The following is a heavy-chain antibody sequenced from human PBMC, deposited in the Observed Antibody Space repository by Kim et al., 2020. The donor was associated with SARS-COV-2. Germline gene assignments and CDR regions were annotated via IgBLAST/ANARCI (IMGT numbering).Heavy chain of an antibody. CDR1: GFTVSSNY. D-gene: IGHD3-10*01. V-gene: IGHV3-53*01. CDR2: IYSGGST. J-gene: IGHJ4*02. CDR3: ARSSGSYRYYFDY. Sequence: GGSLRLSCAASGFTVSSNYMSWVRQAPGKGLEWVSVIYSGGSTYYADSVKGRFTISRDNSKNTLYLQMNSLRAEDTAVYYCARSSGSYRYYFDYWGQGTLVTVSS.